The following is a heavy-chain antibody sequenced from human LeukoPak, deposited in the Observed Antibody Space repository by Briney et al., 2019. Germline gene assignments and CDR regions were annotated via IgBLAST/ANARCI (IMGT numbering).Heavy chain of an antibody. V-gene: IGHV4-59*08. Sequence: SDTLSLTCSVSGGSINLYYWSWIRQPPGKGLEWIGYISYTGGETNYNPSLKSRLTISVDAPKNQFSLMLTSVTAADTAVYYCARQPAATAAFDIWAQGTMVTVSS. CDR1: GGSINLYY. J-gene: IGHJ3*02. CDR2: ISYTGGET. D-gene: IGHD5-18*01. CDR3: ARQPAATAAFDI.